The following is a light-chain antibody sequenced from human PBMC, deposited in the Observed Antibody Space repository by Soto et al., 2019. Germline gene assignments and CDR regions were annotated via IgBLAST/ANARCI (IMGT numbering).Light chain of an antibody. CDR2: EVT. Sequence: QSALAQPASVSGSPGQSITISCTGTSSDVGAYNSVSWYQQHPGKAPKPLIYEVTKPPSRVSNRVADSKSSNTASLTISGLQSEDEADYYCSSYTSSSTPGVFGTGTKVTV. CDR1: SSDVGAYNS. J-gene: IGLJ1*01. V-gene: IGLV2-14*01. CDR3: SSYTSSSTPGV.